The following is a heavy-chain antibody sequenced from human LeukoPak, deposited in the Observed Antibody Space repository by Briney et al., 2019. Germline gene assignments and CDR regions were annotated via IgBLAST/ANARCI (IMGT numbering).Heavy chain of an antibody. V-gene: IGHV3-23*01. J-gene: IGHJ3*01. CDR1: GFTFSTYA. Sequence: GGSLRLSCAASGFTFSTYAMSWVRQVPGKGLEWVSGISNTAGFTYYADSVKGRFTISRDNSKNTLYLQLNSLRAEDTTVCYCAKSNYYCSDSCQPDDAFDVWGQGTMVTVSS. CDR3: AKSNYYCSDSCQPDDAFDV. CDR2: ISNTAGFT. D-gene: IGHD2-15*01.